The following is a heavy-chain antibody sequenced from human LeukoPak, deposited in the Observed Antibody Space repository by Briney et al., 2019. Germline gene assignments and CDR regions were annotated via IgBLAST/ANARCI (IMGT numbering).Heavy chain of an antibody. CDR2: ISGSGGAT. J-gene: IGHJ4*02. Sequence: GGTLRPSCAASGFTFNTYGMSWVRQAPGKGLEWVSGISGSGGATYYADSVKGRFTISRDDPHNTLYLQMNSLRAEDTAVYFCARGGVDYYGSGTYYLMYYFDYWGQGALVTVSS. CDR1: GFTFNTYG. CDR3: ARGGVDYYGSGTYYLMYYFDY. V-gene: IGHV3-23*01. D-gene: IGHD3-10*01.